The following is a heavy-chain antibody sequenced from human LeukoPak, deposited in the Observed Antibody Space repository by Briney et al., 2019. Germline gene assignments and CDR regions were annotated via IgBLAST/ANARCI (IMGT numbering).Heavy chain of an antibody. V-gene: IGHV4-4*07. Sequence: SETLSLTCTVSGGSINNYYWSWIRQPAGTGLEWIGRIYHSGSADVTPSLKSRATISADRSKNQFSLKLSSVTAADTAVYYCARGDGVASASGGVDPWGQGTLVTVTS. CDR1: GGSINNYY. CDR3: ARGDGVASASGGVDP. J-gene: IGHJ5*02. CDR2: IYHSGSA. D-gene: IGHD6-13*01.